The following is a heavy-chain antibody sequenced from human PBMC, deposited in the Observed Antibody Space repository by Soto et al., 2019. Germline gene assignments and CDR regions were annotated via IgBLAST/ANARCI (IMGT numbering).Heavy chain of an antibody. CDR2: IRANNGNT. V-gene: IGHV1-18*01. Sequence: ASVKVSCKASGYSFTSYAISWVRQAPGQGLEWTGWIRANNGNTHYAQKLQGRVTMTADTFTSTAYMELRSLRSDDTAVYYCATLSLPSAAGAAGTANHYGMDVWRQATTVTVSS. CDR1: GYSFTSYA. D-gene: IGHD2-15*01. J-gene: IGHJ6*02. CDR3: ATLSLPSAAGAAGTANHYGMDV.